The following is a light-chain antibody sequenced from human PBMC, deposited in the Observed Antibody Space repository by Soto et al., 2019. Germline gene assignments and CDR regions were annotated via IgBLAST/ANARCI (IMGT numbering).Light chain of an antibody. CDR2: GVS. V-gene: IGKV1-39*01. Sequence: DIRITQSPSTLSASVRDRVTITCRASQTISSYLNWYQHKTGKAPKVLIYGVSSLQTGVPSRFSGSGSGTNFTLTISSLQSADFATYFCQQSYNSPPTFGQGTKVDIK. CDR3: QQSYNSPPT. CDR1: QTISSY. J-gene: IGKJ1*01.